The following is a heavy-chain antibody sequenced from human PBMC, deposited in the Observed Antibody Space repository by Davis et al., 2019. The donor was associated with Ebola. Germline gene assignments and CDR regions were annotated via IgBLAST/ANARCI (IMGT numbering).Heavy chain of an antibody. D-gene: IGHD4-11*01. CDR3: ARGGRYSNYVIYYLDY. J-gene: IGHJ4*02. Sequence: ASVKVSCKASGYTFTSYDINWVRQATGQGLEWMGWMNPNSGNTGYAQKFQGRVTITRNTSISTAYMELSSLRSEDTAVYYCARGGRYSNYVIYYLDYWGQGTLVTVSS. V-gene: IGHV1-8*03. CDR1: GYTFTSYD. CDR2: MNPNSGNT.